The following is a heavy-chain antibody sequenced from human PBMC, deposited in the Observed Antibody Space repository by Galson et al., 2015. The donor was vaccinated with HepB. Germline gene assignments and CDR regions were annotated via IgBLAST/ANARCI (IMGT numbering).Heavy chain of an antibody. CDR2: IIPISGTA. Sequence: SVKVSCKASGGTFSSYAISWVRQAPGQGLEWMGGIIPISGTANYAQKFQGRVTITADKSTSTAYMELSSLRSEDTAVYYCARAGDYGSASPNAFDIWGQGTMVTVSS. V-gene: IGHV1-69*06. J-gene: IGHJ3*02. D-gene: IGHD3-10*01. CDR3: ARAGDYGSASPNAFDI. CDR1: GGTFSSYA.